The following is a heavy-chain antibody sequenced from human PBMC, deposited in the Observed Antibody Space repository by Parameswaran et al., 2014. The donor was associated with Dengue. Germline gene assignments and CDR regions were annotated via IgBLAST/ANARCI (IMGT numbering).Heavy chain of an antibody. D-gene: IGHD4/OR15-4a*01. Sequence: WVRQAPGQGLEWIGWMNPKSGGANYSETFLGRVTMTRDTSITTAYLELDRLKSDDTAVYYCAVLAFDFWGQGTLVTVSS. CDR2: MNPKSGGA. CDR3: AVLAFDF. J-gene: IGHJ4*02. V-gene: IGHV1-2*02.